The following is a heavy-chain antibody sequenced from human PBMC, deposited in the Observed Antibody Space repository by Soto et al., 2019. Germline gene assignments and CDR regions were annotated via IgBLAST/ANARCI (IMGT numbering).Heavy chain of an antibody. CDR3: AKDQSSGWYGKEGHFDY. CDR2: ISYDGSNK. D-gene: IGHD6-19*01. CDR1: GFTFSSYG. J-gene: IGHJ4*02. V-gene: IGHV3-30*18. Sequence: GGSLRLSCAASGFTFSSYGMHWVRQAPGKGLEWVAVISYDGSNKYYADSVKGRFTISRDNSKNTLYLQMNSLRAEDTAVYYCAKDQSSGWYGKEGHFDYWGQGTLVTVSS.